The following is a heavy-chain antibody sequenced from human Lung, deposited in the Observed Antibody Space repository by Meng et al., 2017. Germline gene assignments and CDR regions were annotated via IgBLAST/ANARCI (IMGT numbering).Heavy chain of an antibody. V-gene: IGHV1-2*06. D-gene: IGHD6-25*01. CDR2: INPKSGDT. Sequence: QVPLGQSGAEVKKPGASLKVSCKPSGYNFPDYYIHWVRRAPGQGLEWMGRINPKSGDTHYAQKFQARVTMTGDTSISTAYMELSGLRSDDTAMYYCARDEDISAAGKLFGDYWGQGTLVTVSS. J-gene: IGHJ4*02. CDR1: GYNFPDYY. CDR3: ARDEDISAAGKLFGDY.